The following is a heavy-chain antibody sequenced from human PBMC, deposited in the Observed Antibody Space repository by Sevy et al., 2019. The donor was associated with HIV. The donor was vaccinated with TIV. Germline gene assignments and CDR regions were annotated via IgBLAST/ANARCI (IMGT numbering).Heavy chain of an antibody. V-gene: IGHV4-34*01. CDR3: ARSPPVVVVPGAPSWFDP. CDR1: YGSFSGYY. Sequence: SETLSLTCAVHYGSFSGYYWNWIRQVPGKGLEWIGEIKESGITYYNPSLKNRVTISVDTSKKKVSLKLRSVTAVDSAVDFCARSPPVVVVPGAPSWFDPWGQGTLVTVSS. CDR2: IKESGIT. D-gene: IGHD2-2*01. J-gene: IGHJ5*02.